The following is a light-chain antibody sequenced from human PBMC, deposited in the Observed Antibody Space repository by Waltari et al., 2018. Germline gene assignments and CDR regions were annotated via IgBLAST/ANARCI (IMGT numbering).Light chain of an antibody. J-gene: IGLJ2*01. CDR2: DVS. CDR3: SSYASGNTL. CDR1: SSDIGGYTY. V-gene: IGLV2-14*03. Sequence: QSPLTQPASVSGSPGQSITISCTGTSSDIGGYTYVSWYQQHPGTAPRLMIYDVSDRPSGVSNRFSGSKSGNTAALTISGLQAEDEADYYCSSYASGNTLFGGGTKLTVL.